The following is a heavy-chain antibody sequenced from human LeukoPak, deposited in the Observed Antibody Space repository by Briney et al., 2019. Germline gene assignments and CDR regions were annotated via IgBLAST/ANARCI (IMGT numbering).Heavy chain of an antibody. J-gene: IGHJ6*03. CDR3: AKTYSSSRAHYYYYYYMDV. CDR2: ISDSGNNR. CDR1: GFTFSDYF. D-gene: IGHD6-13*01. V-gene: IGHV3-11*01. Sequence: PGGSLRLSCTASGFTFSDYFMNWIRQAPGKGLEWISHISDSGNNRYYADSVKGRFSISRDNAKNSLYLQMNSLRAEDTAIYYCAKTYSSSRAHYYYYYYMDVWGKGTTVTISS.